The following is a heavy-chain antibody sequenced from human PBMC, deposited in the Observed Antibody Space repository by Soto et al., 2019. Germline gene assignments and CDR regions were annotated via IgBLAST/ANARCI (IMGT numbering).Heavy chain of an antibody. CDR2: IATYNSNR. CDR3: ARVLRGVVNWFDP. V-gene: IGHV1-18*01. D-gene: IGHD3-10*01. CDR1: GDTFTNFG. Sequence: ASVKVSCKTSGDTFTNFGLSWVRQAPGQGLEWMGGIATYNSNRNYAQKFQGRLTLTTDTSTSTAYMELKSLGYDDTAVYYCARVLRGVVNWFDPWGQGTLVTVSS. J-gene: IGHJ5*02.